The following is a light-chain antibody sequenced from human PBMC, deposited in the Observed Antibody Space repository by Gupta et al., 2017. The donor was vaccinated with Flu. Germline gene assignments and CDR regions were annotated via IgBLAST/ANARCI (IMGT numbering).Light chain of an antibody. Sequence: QSALTQPASVSGSPGQSITISCIGTSSDVGTYRMVSWYQQHPVKAPKLMIYEVNKRPSGVSNRFSGSKSGNTASLTIAGLQAEDEADYFCYSYASDGTLVFGTGTKVTVL. CDR2: EVN. J-gene: IGLJ1*01. V-gene: IGLV2-23*02. CDR1: SSDVGTYRM. CDR3: YSYASDGTLV.